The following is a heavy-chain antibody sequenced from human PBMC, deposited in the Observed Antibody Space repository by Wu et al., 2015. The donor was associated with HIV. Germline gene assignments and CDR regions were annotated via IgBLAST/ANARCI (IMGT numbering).Heavy chain of an antibody. Sequence: VQLVQSGADVKRPGTTVKVSCRISGFKFIDYYISWVQQAPGKGLEWMGFVDPENGQTMYAAKFQDRVTITADASTDTAYMELRHLTSEDTAMYYCARDRWAAAGTRESTFDYWGQGTLVTVSS. CDR3: ARDRWAAAGTRESTFDY. CDR1: GFKFIDYY. CDR2: VDPENGQT. V-gene: IGHV1-69-2*01. J-gene: IGHJ4*02. D-gene: IGHD6-13*01.